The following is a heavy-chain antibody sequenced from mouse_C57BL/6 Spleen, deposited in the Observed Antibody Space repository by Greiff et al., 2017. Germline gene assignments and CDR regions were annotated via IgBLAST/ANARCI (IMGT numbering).Heavy chain of an antibody. CDR1: GYTFTSYW. J-gene: IGHJ4*01. V-gene: IGHV1-72*01. CDR3: ARSYYGYDVGAMDY. D-gene: IGHD2-9*01. Sequence: QVHVKQPGAELVKPGASVKLSCKASGYTFTSYWMHWVKQRPGRGLEWIGRIDPNSGGTKYNEKFKGKATLTVDKPSSTAYMQLRSLTSEDSAVYYCARSYYGYDVGAMDYWGQGTSVTVSS. CDR2: IDPNSGGT.